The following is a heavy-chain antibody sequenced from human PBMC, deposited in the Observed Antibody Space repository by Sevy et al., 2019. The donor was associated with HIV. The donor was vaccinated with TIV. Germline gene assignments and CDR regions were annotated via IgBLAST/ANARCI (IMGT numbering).Heavy chain of an antibody. Sequence: SETLSLTCTVSGGSISSSDYFWGWIRQPPGKGLAWIGTIYYNADTYHNPSLTSRVTISVDTSKNQFSLRMTSVTALDTALYYCARHGAWRVYFDFWGRGALVTVSS. V-gene: IGHV4-39*01. CDR2: IYYNADT. D-gene: IGHD3-16*01. J-gene: IGHJ4*02. CDR3: ARHGAWRVYFDF. CDR1: GGSISSSDYF.